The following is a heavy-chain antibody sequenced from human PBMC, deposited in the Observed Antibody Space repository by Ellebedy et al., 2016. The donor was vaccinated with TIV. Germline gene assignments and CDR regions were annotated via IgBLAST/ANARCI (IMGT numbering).Heavy chain of an antibody. V-gene: IGHV1-2*02. J-gene: IGHJ4*02. CDR1: GYTFTAYD. D-gene: IGHD3-3*01. CDR2: IRPNSGGR. CDR3: ARVSIFGVVPFDY. Sequence: ASVKVSXXASGYTFTAYDIHWVRQAPGQGLESMGWIRPNSGGRQYAQRFQGRITMTRDTSISTAYMELSRLRSDDTAVYYCARVSIFGVVPFDYWGQGTLVTVSS.